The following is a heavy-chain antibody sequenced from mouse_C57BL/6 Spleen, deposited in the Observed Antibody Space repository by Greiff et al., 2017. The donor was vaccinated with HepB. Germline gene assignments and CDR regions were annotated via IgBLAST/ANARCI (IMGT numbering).Heavy chain of an antibody. V-gene: IGHV5-4*01. CDR1: GFTFSSYA. J-gene: IGHJ4*01. CDR2: ISDGGSYT. D-gene: IGHD2-3*01. Sequence: EVQVVESGGGLVKPGGSLKLSCAASGFTFSSYAMSWVRQTPEKRLEWVATISDGGSYTYYPDNVKGRFTISRDNAKNNLYLQMSHLKSEDTAMYYCERGGYSYAMDYWGQGTSVTVSS. CDR3: ERGGYSYAMDY.